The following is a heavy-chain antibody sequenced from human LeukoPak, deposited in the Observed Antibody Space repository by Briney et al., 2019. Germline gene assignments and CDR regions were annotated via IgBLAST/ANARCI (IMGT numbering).Heavy chain of an antibody. D-gene: IGHD6-13*01. J-gene: IGHJ6*02. CDR1: GYTFTSYG. CDR2: ISAYNGNT. CDR3: ARDGERQQDKYYYYYGMDV. Sequence: EASVKVSCKASGYTFTSYGISWVRQAPGQGLEWMGWISAYNGNTNYAQKLQGRVTMTTDTSTSTAYMELRSLRSDDTAVYYCARDGERQQDKYYYYYGMDVWGQGATVTVS. V-gene: IGHV1-18*01.